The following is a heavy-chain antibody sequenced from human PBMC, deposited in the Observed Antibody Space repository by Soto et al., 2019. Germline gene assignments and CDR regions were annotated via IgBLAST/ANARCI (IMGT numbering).Heavy chain of an antibody. V-gene: IGHV3-7*03. Sequence: EVQLVESGGGLVQPGGSLRLSCEVSGLTFTDHWMPWVRQVPGTGLEGVANIKKDGSATDYVDSVKGRFTISRDNAKNSLFLQMTNLRAEDTAVYYCASRPPDDRYYGVFDYWGQGTLVTVSS. CDR1: GLTFTDHW. CDR3: ASRPPDDRYYGVFDY. CDR2: IKKDGSAT. J-gene: IGHJ4*02. D-gene: IGHD3-3*01.